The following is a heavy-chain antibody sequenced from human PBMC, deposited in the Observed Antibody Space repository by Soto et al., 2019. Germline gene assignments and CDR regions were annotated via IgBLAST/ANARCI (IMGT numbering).Heavy chain of an antibody. CDR1: GGSISSSSYY. CDR3: ARLDTYRGEFGVPYRFDY. V-gene: IGHV4-39*01. CDR2: IYYSGST. D-gene: IGHD3-16*01. J-gene: IGHJ4*02. Sequence: PSETLSLTCTVSGGSISSSSYYWGWIRQPPGKGLEWIGSIYYSGSTYYNPSLKSRVTISVDTSKNQFSLKLSSVTAADTAVYYCARLDTYRGEFGVPYRFDYWGQGTLVTVSS.